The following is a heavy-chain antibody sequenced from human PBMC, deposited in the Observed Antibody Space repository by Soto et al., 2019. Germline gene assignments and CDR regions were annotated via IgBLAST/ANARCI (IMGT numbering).Heavy chain of an antibody. Sequence: PSETLSLTCTVSGGSIRNNYWSWIRQPPGKGLEWVGYIYYTGTSKYNPSLKSRVTISVDSSKNQFSLKLSSVTAADTAVYYCARRQLLWFGETPDLDAFDIWGQGTMVTVSS. D-gene: IGHD3-10*01. CDR2: IYYTGTS. CDR1: GGSIRNNY. CDR3: ARRQLLWFGETPDLDAFDI. J-gene: IGHJ3*02. V-gene: IGHV4-59*12.